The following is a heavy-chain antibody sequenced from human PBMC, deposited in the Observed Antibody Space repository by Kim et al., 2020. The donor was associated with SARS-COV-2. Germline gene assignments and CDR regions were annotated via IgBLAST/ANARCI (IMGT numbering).Heavy chain of an antibody. V-gene: IGHV4-39*01. J-gene: IGHJ4*02. CDR3: ARLPGQQLVPYFDY. Sequence: SETLSLTCTVSGGSISSSSYYWGWIRQPPGKGLEWIGSIYYSGSNYYNPSTKSRVTISVDTSKNQFSLKLSSVTAADTAVYYCARLPGQQLVPYFDYWGQGTLVTVSS. D-gene: IGHD6-13*01. CDR1: GGSISSSSYY. CDR2: IYYSGSN.